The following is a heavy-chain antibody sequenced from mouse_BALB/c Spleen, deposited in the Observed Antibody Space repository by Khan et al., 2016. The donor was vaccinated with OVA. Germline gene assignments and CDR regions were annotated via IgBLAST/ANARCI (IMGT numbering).Heavy chain of an antibody. CDR3: ARKNYYGYAMDY. V-gene: IGHV3-2*02. D-gene: IGHD1-1*01. CDR1: GYSITSDYA. CDR2: ISYGGRT. Sequence: VQLKQSGPGLVKPSQSLSLTCTVTGYSITSDYAWDWIRQFPGNKLEWMGYISYGGRTSYNPSLKSRISITRDTSKNQFFLQLNSVTTEDTATYYCARKNYYGYAMDYWGQGTSVTVSS. J-gene: IGHJ4*01.